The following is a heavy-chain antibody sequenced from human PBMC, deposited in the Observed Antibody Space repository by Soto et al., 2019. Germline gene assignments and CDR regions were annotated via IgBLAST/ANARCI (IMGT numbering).Heavy chain of an antibody. CDR3: ARDFEGSYGYGPFEY. V-gene: IGHV3-7*03. D-gene: IGHD5-18*01. CDR1: GFTFSRYW. J-gene: IGHJ4*02. CDR2: IKQDGSEK. Sequence: EVQLVESGGGLVQPGGSLRPSCAASGFTFSRYWLSWVRQAPRKGLEGVANIKQDGSEKYYVDSVKGRFTISRDNAKNSVYLQMNSLRAEDTAVYYCARDFEGSYGYGPFEYWGQGTLVTVSS.